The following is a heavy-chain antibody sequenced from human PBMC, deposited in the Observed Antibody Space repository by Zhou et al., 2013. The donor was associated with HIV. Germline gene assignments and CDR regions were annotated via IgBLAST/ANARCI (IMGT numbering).Heavy chain of an antibody. V-gene: IGHV1-46*01. CDR3: VRVGTKKYGSGTTPMGAYDV. CDR1: GYIFTRNF. Sequence: QVQLVESGAEVKEPGTSVNLSCTTSGYIFTRNFLHWVRQAPGQGLEWIGILNPVTGNSGYAQKFRDRVSLTRDTSTSTVYMELRNLTSADTVSXYHCVRVGTKKYGSGTTPMGAYDVWGQGAMVTVSS. D-gene: IGHD3-10*01. CDR2: LNPVTGNS. J-gene: IGHJ3*01.